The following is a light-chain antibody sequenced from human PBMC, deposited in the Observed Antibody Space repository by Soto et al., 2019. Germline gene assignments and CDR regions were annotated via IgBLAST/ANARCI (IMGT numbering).Light chain of an antibody. CDR3: QQYSSSPPLT. CDR2: GAS. Sequence: VMTQAPATLSVSPGERATLSCRASQTINNNVAWYQLKDGQVPRLVIYGASTRATDIPARFSGSGSGTDFTLTISRLEPEDFAVYYCQQYSSSPPLTFGGGTKVDIK. CDR1: QTINNN. J-gene: IGKJ4*01. V-gene: IGKV3-15*01.